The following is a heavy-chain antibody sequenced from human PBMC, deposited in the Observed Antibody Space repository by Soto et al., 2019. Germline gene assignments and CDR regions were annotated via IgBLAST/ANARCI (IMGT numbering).Heavy chain of an antibody. CDR2: MTSDGRTV. CDR1: GFTFGDYW. Sequence: VGSLRLSCATSGFTFGDYWMHWVRQAPGKGPEWVSRMTSDGRTVQYAGSVKGRFTTSRDNAKSTLYLQMNSRRAEDTAIYYCATAEVDYWGPGTLVTVSS. CDR3: ATAEVDY. J-gene: IGHJ4*02. V-gene: IGHV3-74*01.